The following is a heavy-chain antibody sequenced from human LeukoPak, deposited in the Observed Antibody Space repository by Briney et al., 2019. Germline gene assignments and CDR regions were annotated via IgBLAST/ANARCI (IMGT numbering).Heavy chain of an antibody. CDR1: GYTFTDYY. Sequence: VASVKVSFKACGYTFTDYYLHWVRQAPGQGLEWMGWIHPNSGGTNYAQNFQGRVSMTTDTSISTVYMELSRLRSDDTAVYYCARDYYGSGTYYKDYWGQGTLVTVSS. CDR3: ARDYYGSGTYYKDY. D-gene: IGHD3-10*01. CDR2: IHPNSGGT. J-gene: IGHJ4*02. V-gene: IGHV1-2*02.